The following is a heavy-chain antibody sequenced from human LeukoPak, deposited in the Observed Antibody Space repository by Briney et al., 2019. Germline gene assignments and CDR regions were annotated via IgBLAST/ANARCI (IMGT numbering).Heavy chain of an antibody. J-gene: IGHJ5*02. Sequence: ASVKVSCKASGYNFTSYDINWVRQATGQGLEWMGWMNPNSGKTAYAEKFQGRVTLTRNTSISTAYMELSSLRSEDTAVYFCARGCSVRGLIIRDFRFDPWGQGSLVTVSS. CDR2: MNPNSGKT. CDR3: ARGCSVRGLIIRDFRFDP. V-gene: IGHV1-8*01. D-gene: IGHD3-10*01. CDR1: GYNFTSYD.